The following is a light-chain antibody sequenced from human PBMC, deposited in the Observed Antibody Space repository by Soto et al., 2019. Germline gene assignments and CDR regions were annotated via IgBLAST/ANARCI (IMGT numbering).Light chain of an antibody. CDR1: TSDIGTYNY. CDR2: EVS. CDR3: SSYTSSATLV. V-gene: IGLV2-14*01. Sequence: QSALTQPASVSGSPGQSITISCSGATSDIGTYNYVSWYQHHPGKVPKFIIYEVSNRPSGVSNRFSGSKSGNTASLTISGLQAEDEADYYCSSYTSSATLVFGGGTKVTVL. J-gene: IGLJ3*02.